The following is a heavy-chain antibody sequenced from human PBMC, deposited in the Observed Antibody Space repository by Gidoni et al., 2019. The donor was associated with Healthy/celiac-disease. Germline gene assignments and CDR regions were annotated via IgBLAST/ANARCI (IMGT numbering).Heavy chain of an antibody. D-gene: IGHD1-7*01. CDR1: GFTFSSYA. J-gene: IGHJ4*02. CDR2: ISGSGGST. CDR3: AKDRGTGTTRALDY. Sequence: EVQLLESGGGLVQPGGSLRLACAASGFTFSSYAMSWVRQAPGKGLEWVSDISGSGGSTYYADSVKGRFTSSRDNSKNTLYLQMNSLRAEDTAVYYCAKDRGTGTTRALDYWGQGTLVTVSS. V-gene: IGHV3-23*01.